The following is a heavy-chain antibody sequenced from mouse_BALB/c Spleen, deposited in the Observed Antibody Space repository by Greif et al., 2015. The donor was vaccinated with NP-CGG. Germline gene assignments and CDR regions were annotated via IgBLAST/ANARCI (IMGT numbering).Heavy chain of an antibody. CDR2: IYPGDGDT. Sequence: QVQLQQSGAELVRPGSSVKISCKASGYAFSSYWMNWVKQRPGQGLEWIGQIYPGDGDTNYNGKFKGKATLTADKSSSTAYMQLSSLTSEDSAVYFCARDGNYVFAYWGQGTLVTVSA. CDR3: ARDGNYVFAY. D-gene: IGHD2-1*01. CDR1: GYAFSSYW. V-gene: IGHV1-80*01. J-gene: IGHJ3*01.